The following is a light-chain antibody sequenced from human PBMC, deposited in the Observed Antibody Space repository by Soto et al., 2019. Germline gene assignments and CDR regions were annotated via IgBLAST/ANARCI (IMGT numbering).Light chain of an antibody. CDR2: GAS. Sequence: IELTQSPGTLSLSPGERATLSCRASQSVTTQLAWYQQKPGQAPRLIIHGASSRATGVPDRITGSGSGTDFTLSISRLEPEDFAVYYCQQYGGSTRTFGQGTKVDI. CDR1: QSVTTQ. V-gene: IGKV3-20*01. J-gene: IGKJ1*01. CDR3: QQYGGSTRT.